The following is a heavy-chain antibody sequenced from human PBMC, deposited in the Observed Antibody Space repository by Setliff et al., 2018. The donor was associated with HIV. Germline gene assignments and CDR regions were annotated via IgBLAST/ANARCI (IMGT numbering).Heavy chain of an antibody. CDR2: IIPVFGTL. V-gene: IGHV1-69*13. Sequence: RASVKVSCKASGGTFSSFAISWVRQAPGQGLEWMGEIIPVFGTLNYAQKFQGRVTITADELTGTAYMDLTNLRPEDTAVYYCARGRRVVPAAESNWFDPWGQGTLVTVSS. CDR3: ARGRRVVPAAESNWFDP. CDR1: GGTFSSFA. D-gene: IGHD2-2*01. J-gene: IGHJ5*02.